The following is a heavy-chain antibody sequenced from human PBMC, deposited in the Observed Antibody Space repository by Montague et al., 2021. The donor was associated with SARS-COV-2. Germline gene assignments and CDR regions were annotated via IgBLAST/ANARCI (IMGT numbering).Heavy chain of an antibody. CDR3: ARGSMSGSYYLGLDY. D-gene: IGHD1-26*01. J-gene: IGHJ4*02. CDR1: GGSFSNKY. CDR2: INHTGST. V-gene: IGHV4-34*01. Sequence: ETLSLPFSFSGGSFSNKYWTWIRQPPGKGLEWIGEINHTGSTNYKPSLKRRVAISVDTSKNQFSLKVGSVTAADTAVYYGARGSMSGSYYLGLDYWGQGTLVTVSS.